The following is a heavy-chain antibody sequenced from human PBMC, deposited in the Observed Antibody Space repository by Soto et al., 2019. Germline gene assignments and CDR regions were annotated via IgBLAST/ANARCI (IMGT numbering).Heavy chain of an antibody. CDR1: GITFSNYA. CDR3: AKRPLNWGRWYFDL. Sequence: EVQLLESGGGLVQPGGSLRLSCAASGITFSNYAMTWVRQAPGKGLAWVSVISDSGSFTFYADSVKGRFTISRDNSGGTLYLQMNSLRAEDTAIYYCAKRPLNWGRWYFDLWGRGTLVTVSS. V-gene: IGHV3-23*01. D-gene: IGHD7-27*01. CDR2: ISDSGSFT. J-gene: IGHJ2*01.